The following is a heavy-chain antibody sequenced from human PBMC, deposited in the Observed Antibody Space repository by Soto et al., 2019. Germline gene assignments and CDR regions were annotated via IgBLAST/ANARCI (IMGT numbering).Heavy chain of an antibody. D-gene: IGHD3-22*01. CDR3: AKSYYYDSSGYEAQTTDY. CDR2: ISYDGSNK. Sequence: GGSLRLSCAASGFTFSSYGMHWVRQAPGKGLEWVAVISYDGSNKYYADSVKGRFTISRDNSKNTLYLQMNSLRAEDTAVYYCAKSYYYDSSGYEAQTTDYWGQGTLVTVSS. J-gene: IGHJ4*02. V-gene: IGHV3-30*18. CDR1: GFTFSSYG.